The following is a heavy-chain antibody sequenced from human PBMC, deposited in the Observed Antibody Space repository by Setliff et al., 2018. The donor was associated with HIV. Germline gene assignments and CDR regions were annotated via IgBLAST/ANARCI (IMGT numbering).Heavy chain of an antibody. CDR3: AVPITRTDYEGLDY. V-gene: IGHV1-2*06. CDR2: INPNSGAA. Sequence: VKVSCKASGYTFTAHFLHWVRQAPGQGLEWMGRINPNSGAADYAQNFQGRVTMTRATSMSTAYMEVSNLRSNDTATYYCAVPITRTDYEGLDYWGQGTLVTVSS. D-gene: IGHD4-17*01. CDR1: GYTFTAHF. J-gene: IGHJ4*02.